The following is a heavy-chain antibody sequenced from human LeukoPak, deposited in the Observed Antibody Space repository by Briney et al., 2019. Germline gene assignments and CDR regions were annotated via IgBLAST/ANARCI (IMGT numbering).Heavy chain of an antibody. CDR1: GGSLSDYY. CDR2: TNQNRKST. V-gene: IGHV4-34*01. CDR3: VRELSTSSTAFDV. J-gene: IGHJ3*01. Sequence: PSETLSLTCAVYGGSLSDYYWSWVRLPPGKGLEWIGETNQNRKSTNYNPSLKSRVTISVDTSKNQFSLKLTSVTAAVTAVYYCVRELSTSSTAFDVWGQGTKVTVSS. D-gene: IGHD6-6*01.